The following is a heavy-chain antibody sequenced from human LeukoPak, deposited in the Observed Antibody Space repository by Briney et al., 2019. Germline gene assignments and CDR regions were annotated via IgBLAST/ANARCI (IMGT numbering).Heavy chain of an antibody. CDR2: MSSGGTTI. CDR1: GFTFNLYN. D-gene: IGHD2-15*01. CDR3: ARGGGGSDAFDI. V-gene: IGHV3-48*01. J-gene: IGHJ3*02. Sequence: PGGSLRLSCAASGFTFNLYNMNWVRQAPGKGLEWVSYMSSGGTTINYADSVKGRFTISRYNPNNSLYLQMNSLRVEDTAVYFCARGGGGSDAFDIWGQGTMVTVSS.